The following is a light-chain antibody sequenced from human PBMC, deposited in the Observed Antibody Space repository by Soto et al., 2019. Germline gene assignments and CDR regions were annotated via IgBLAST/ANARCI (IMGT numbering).Light chain of an antibody. CDR2: DVS. CDR3: SSYTTSSTVL. Sequence: QSALTQPASVSGSPGQSITISCTGTSSDVGGYNYVSWYQQRPGEAPKLMIYDVSNRPSGVSDRFSGSKSGNTASLTISGLQAEDEADYYCSSYTTSSTVLFGGGTKLTVL. J-gene: IGLJ2*01. CDR1: SSDVGGYNY. V-gene: IGLV2-14*03.